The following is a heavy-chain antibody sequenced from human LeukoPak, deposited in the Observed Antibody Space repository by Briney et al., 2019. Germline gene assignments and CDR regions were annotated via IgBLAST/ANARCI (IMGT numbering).Heavy chain of an antibody. D-gene: IGHD1-1*01. V-gene: IGHV4-61*02. CDR2: IYTSGST. CDR3: ARDFVQLGYFDY. Sequence: SQTLSLTCSVSGGSISSGSYYWSWIRQPAGKGLEWIGRIYTSGSTNYNPSLKSRVTISVDTSKNQFSLKLSSVTAADTAVYYCARDFVQLGYFDYWGQGTLVTVSS. CDR1: GGSISSGSYY. J-gene: IGHJ4*02.